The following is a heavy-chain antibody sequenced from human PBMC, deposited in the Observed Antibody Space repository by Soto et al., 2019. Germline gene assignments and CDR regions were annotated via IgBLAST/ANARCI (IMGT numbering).Heavy chain of an antibody. D-gene: IGHD3-10*01. CDR2: IYTSGST. V-gene: IGHV4-4*07. CDR1: GGSISSYY. CDR3: ARSRVLLWFGEFSAHYYGMDV. J-gene: IGHJ6*02. Sequence: SETLSLTCTVSGGSISSYYWSWIRQPAGKGLEWIGRIYTSGSTNYNPSLKSRVTMSVDTSKNQFSLKLSSVTAADTAVYYCARSRVLLWFGEFSAHYYGMDVWGQGTTVTVSS.